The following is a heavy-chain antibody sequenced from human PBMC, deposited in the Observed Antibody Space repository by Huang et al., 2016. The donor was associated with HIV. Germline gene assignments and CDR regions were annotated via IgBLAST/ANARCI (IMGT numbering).Heavy chain of an antibody. CDR1: GFTFRQDA. CDR2: ISYDGSEK. Sequence: QVQLVESGGGVVQPGRSLRLSCAASGFTFRQDAMHWVRQAAGKGVEWVALISYDGSEKYFGDSVKGRFTISRDNSKNMLYLQMNSLRPDDSAMYYCVKDSPGVITIFGGDVWGQGTTVTVSS. J-gene: IGHJ6*02. CDR3: VKDSPGVITIFGGDV. V-gene: IGHV3-30*18. D-gene: IGHD3-3*01.